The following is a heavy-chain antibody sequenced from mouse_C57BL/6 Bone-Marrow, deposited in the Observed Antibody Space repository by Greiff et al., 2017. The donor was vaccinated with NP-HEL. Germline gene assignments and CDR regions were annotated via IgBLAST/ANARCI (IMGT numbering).Heavy chain of an antibody. CDR2: IWGEGRT. CDR3: AIITAVVAPY. D-gene: IGHD1-1*01. V-gene: IGHV2-3*01. J-gene: IGHJ2*01. CDR1: GFSLTSYG. Sequence: VKLMESGPGLVAPSQSLSITCTVSGFSLTSYGVSWVRQPPGKGLEWLGVIWGEGRTNYHSALISRLSISKDNSKSHVFLKLNRLQTDDTATYYCAIITAVVAPYWGQGTTLTVSS.